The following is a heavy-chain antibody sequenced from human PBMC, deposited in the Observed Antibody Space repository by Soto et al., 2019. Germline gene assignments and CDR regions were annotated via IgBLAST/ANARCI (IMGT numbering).Heavy chain of an antibody. Sequence: ESGPTLVNPTQTLTQTCTFSGFSLKTYGMRVSWVRQPPGKALEWLARIDWDDEKFYSTSLKTRLSISKGTSDNQVVLTMTNMDPIDTATYYCARSPILAVVTAFDFWGQGILVTVSS. J-gene: IGHJ4*02. CDR1: GFSLKTYGMR. D-gene: IGHD3-3*01. CDR2: IDWDDEK. CDR3: ARSPILAVVTAFDF. V-gene: IGHV2-70*04.